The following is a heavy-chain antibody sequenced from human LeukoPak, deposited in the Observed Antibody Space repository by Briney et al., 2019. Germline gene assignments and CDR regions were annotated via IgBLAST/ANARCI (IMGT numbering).Heavy chain of an antibody. D-gene: IGHD2-21*01. V-gene: IGHV3-48*01. CDR3: ARDTHYSFDY. J-gene: IGHJ4*02. CDR2: ISISSGTI. CDR1: GFIFSSYS. Sequence: GGSLRLSCAASGFIFSSYSMNWVRQAPGKRLEWVSYISISSGTISYADSVRGRFTISSDNAKNSLYLQMNSLRAEDTAVYYCARDTHYSFDYWGQGTLVIVSS.